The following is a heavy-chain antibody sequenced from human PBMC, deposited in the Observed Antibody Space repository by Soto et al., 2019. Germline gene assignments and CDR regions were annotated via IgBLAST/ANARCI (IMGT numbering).Heavy chain of an antibody. D-gene: IGHD6-19*01. CDR3: ARDGLSVAGKTYYYYGMDV. Sequence: GSLRLSCAASGFRFSDYKMIWVRQAPGKGLEWVSYISGSGSTIYYADSVKGRFTISRDNARNSLYLQMNSLRAEDTAVYYCARDGLSVAGKTYYYYGMDVWGQGTTVTVSS. CDR2: ISGSGSTI. CDR1: GFRFSDYK. V-gene: IGHV3-48*03. J-gene: IGHJ6*02.